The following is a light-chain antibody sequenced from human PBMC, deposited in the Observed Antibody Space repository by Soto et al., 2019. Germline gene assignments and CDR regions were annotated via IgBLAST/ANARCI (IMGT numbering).Light chain of an antibody. CDR2: EVT. CDR1: SSDVGGYNY. CDR3: SSCEGGGNPLL. J-gene: IGLJ2*01. V-gene: IGLV2-8*01. Sequence: QSVLTQPPSASGTLGQSVTISCTGTSSDVGGYNYVSWHQQHPGKAPKVMIYEVTKRPPGVPDRFSGSKSGTTASLTVCGLQSEDEADYYCSSCEGGGNPLLLGGGTKLTVL.